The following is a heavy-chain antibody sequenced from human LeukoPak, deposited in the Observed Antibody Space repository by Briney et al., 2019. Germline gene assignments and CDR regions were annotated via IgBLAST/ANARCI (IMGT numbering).Heavy chain of an antibody. CDR1: GFTFSDYW. D-gene: IGHD2-2*02. CDR3: ARYTRPFDY. CDR2: IKKDGSQK. J-gene: IGHJ4*02. V-gene: IGHV3-7*01. Sequence: GGSLRLSCAASGFTFSDYWMSWVRQAPGKGLEWVATIKKDGSQKYYVDSVKGRFTISRDNAKNSQYLQMNSLRAEDSAVYYCARYTRPFDYWGQGTLVTVSS.